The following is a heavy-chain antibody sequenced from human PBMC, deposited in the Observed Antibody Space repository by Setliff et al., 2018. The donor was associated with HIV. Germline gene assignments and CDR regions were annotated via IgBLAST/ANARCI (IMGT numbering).Heavy chain of an antibody. V-gene: IGHV1-18*01. CDR1: GYTFTSYG. CDR2: ISAYNGNT. Sequence: GASVKVSCKASGYTFTSYGISWVRQAPGQGLEGMGWISAYNGNTNYAQKLQGRVTMTTDTSTSTAYMELRSLRSDDTAVYYCARDVIPGDDYVWGSYRHRVKPSSGAYAFDIWGQGTMVTVSS. D-gene: IGHD3-16*02. J-gene: IGHJ3*02. CDR3: ARDVIPGDDYVWGSYRHRVKPSSGAYAFDI.